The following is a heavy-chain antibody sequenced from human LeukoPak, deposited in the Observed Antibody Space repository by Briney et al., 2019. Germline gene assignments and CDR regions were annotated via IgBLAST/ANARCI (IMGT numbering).Heavy chain of an antibody. D-gene: IGHD6-19*01. CDR1: GGTFSSYA. Sequence: SVKASCKASGGTFSSYAISWVRQAPGQGLEWMGGIIPIFGTANYAQKFQGRVTITTDESTSTAYMELSSLRSEDTAVYYCAAVRVRRIAVXKXXFDXXGQGXLVT. J-gene: IGHJ4*02. V-gene: IGHV1-69*05. CDR3: AAVRVRRIAVXKXXFDX. CDR2: IIPIFGTA.